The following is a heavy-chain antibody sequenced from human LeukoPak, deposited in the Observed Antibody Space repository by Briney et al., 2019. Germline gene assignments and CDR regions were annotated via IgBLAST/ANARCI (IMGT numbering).Heavy chain of an antibody. V-gene: IGHV4-59*08. J-gene: IGHJ3*02. CDR3: ASTQYSSGSYYNSDAFDI. Sequence: SETLSLTCTVSGGSISSYYWSWIRQPPGKGLEWIGYIYYSGSTNYNPSLKSRVTISVDTSKNQFSLKLSSVTAADTAVYYCASTQYSSGSYYNSDAFDIWGQGTMVTASS. CDR1: GGSISSYY. D-gene: IGHD3-10*01. CDR2: IYYSGST.